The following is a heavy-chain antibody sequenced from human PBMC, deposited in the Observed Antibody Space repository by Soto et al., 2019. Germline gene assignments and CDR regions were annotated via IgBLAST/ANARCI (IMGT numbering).Heavy chain of an antibody. CDR3: ARDDRLYCSGGSCYEFDY. CDR1: GFTFSSYA. V-gene: IGHV3-30-3*01. D-gene: IGHD2-15*01. Sequence: QVQLVESGGGVVQPGRSLRLSCAASGFTFSSYAMHWVRQAPGKGLEWVAVISYDGSNKYYADSVKGRFTISRDNSKNTXXRQRDSLRAEDTAVYYCARDDRLYCSGGSCYEFDYWGQGTLVTVSS. CDR2: ISYDGSNK. J-gene: IGHJ4*02.